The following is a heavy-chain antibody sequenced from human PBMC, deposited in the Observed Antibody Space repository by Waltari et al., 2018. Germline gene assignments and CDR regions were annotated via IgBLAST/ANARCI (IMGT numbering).Heavy chain of an antibody. CDR3: ARAFHSSGWSDAFDI. V-gene: IGHV4-38-2*01. CDR1: GYSISSGYY. J-gene: IGHJ3*02. CDR2: IYHSGST. Sequence: QVQLQESGPGLVKPSETLSLTCAVSGYSISSGYYWGWIRQPPGKGLEWIGSIYHSGSTYYNPSLKSRVTISVDTSKNQFSLKLSSVTAADTAVYYCARAFHSSGWSDAFDIWGQGTMVTVSS. D-gene: IGHD6-19*01.